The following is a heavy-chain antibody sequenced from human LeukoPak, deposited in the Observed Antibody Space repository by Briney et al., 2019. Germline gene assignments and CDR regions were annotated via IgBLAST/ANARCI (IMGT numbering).Heavy chain of an antibody. CDR1: GGSFSGYY. J-gene: IGHJ4*02. CDR3: AREGGPYRPLDY. Sequence: PSETLSLTCAVYGGSFSGYYWSWIRQPPGKGLEWIGEINHSGSTNYNPSLKSRVTISVDTSKNQFSLKLSSVTATDTAVYYCAREGGPYRPLDYSGQGTLVTVSS. V-gene: IGHV4-34*01. CDR2: INHSGST.